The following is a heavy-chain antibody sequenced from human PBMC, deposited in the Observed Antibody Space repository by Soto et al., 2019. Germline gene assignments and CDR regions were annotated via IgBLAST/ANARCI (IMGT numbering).Heavy chain of an antibody. CDR2: IYYSGST. D-gene: IGHD3-10*01. CDR3: GSVEGALVGVFIGPFAI. Sequence: PSQTLSLTCTVSGGSISSCYWSWIRQPPGKGLEWIGYIYYSGSTNYNPSLKSRVTISVDTSKNQFSLKLSSVTAADTAVYYWGSVEGALVGVFIGPFAIRGQGTLVPVSS. CDR1: GGSISSCY. J-gene: IGHJ3*02. V-gene: IGHV4-59*01.